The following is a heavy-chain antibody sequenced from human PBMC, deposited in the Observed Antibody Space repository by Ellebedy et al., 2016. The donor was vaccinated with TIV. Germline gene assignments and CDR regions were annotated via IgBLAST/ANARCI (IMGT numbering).Heavy chain of an antibody. CDR2: INTDGIST. D-gene: IGHD3-9*01. CDR3: ARESVRYFDWDY. J-gene: IGHJ4*02. V-gene: IGHV3-74*01. CDR1: GFTLSGYW. Sequence: GESLKIPCVASGFTLSGYWMHWVRQVPGKGLVWLARINTDGISTSYADSVEGRFTISRDNAKQPLYLEMSGLKSDDTAVYYCARESVRYFDWDYWGQGTLVAV.